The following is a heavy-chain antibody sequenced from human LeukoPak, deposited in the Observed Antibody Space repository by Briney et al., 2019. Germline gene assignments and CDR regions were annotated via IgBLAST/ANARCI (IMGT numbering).Heavy chain of an antibody. J-gene: IGHJ5*02. Sequence: PSETLSLTCTVSDGSISSSNYYWASIRQPPGKGLEWIANILYTGSTYYNPSLKSRVTISIDTSKNQFSLRLNSVTATDTAVYYCARLNQPGWFDPWGQGTLVTVSS. CDR2: ILYTGST. V-gene: IGHV4-39*01. CDR1: DGSISSSNYY. D-gene: IGHD1-14*01. CDR3: ARLNQPGWFDP.